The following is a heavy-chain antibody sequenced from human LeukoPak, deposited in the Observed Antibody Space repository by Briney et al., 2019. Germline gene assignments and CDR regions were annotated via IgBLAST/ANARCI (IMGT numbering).Heavy chain of an antibody. D-gene: IGHD2-2*01. CDR1: GGSISSYY. Sequence: SETLSLTCTVSGGSISSYYWSWIRQPPGKGLEWIGYIYYSGSTNYNPSLKSRVTISVDTSKNQFSLKLISVTAADTAVYYCARHLIVVVPAAYYNWFDPWGQGTLVTVSS. CDR2: IYYSGST. CDR3: ARHLIVVVPAAYYNWFDP. J-gene: IGHJ5*02. V-gene: IGHV4-59*08.